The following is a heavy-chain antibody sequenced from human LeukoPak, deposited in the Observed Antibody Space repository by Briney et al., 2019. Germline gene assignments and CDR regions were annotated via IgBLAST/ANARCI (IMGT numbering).Heavy chain of an antibody. V-gene: IGHV3-7*01. CDR1: GFTFSSYW. Sequence: GGSLRLSCAASGFTFSSYWMSWVRQAPGKGLEWVANIKQDGSEKYYVDSVKGRFTISRDNAKNSLYLQMNSLRAEDTAVYYCARVGYDFWSGYFSWFDPWGQGTLVTVSS. CDR2: IKQDGSEK. D-gene: IGHD3-3*01. J-gene: IGHJ5*02. CDR3: ARVGYDFWSGYFSWFDP.